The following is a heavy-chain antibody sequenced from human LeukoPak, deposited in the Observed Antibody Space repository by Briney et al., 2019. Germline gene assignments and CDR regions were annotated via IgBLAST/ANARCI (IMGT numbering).Heavy chain of an antibody. CDR2: ISWNSGSI. Sequence: PGGSLRLSCAASGFTFDDYAMHWVRQAPGKGLEWVSGISWNSGSIDYADSVKGRFTISRDNAKNSLYLQMNSLRAEDMALYYCAKDIGGYSSSAFDYWGQGTLVTVSS. D-gene: IGHD6-13*01. CDR3: AKDIGGYSSSAFDY. V-gene: IGHV3-9*03. CDR1: GFTFDDYA. J-gene: IGHJ4*02.